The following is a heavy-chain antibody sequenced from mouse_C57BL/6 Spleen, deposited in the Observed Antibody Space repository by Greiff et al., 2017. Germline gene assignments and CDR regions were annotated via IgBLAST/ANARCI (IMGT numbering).Heavy chain of an antibody. CDR2: ISDGGSYT. CDR3: ARDLWGTFDY. D-gene: IGHD6-2*01. J-gene: IGHJ2*01. CDR1: GFTFSSYA. V-gene: IGHV5-4*01. Sequence: EVQRVESGGGLVKPGGSLKLSCAASGFTFSSYAMSWVRQTPEKRLEWVATISDGGSYTYYPDNVKGRFTISRDNAKNNLYLQMSHLKSEDTAMYYCARDLWGTFDYWGQGTTLTVSS.